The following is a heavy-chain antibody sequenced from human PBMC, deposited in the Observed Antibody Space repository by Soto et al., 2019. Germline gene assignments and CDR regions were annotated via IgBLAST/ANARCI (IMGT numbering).Heavy chain of an antibody. Sequence: GASVKVSCKASGGTFSSYAISWVRQAPGQGLEWMGGIIPIFGTANYAQKFQGRVTITADESTSTAYMELSSLRSEDTAVYYCARDYGDPLYYYYGMDVWGQGTTVTVSS. CDR3: ARDYGDPLYYYYGMDV. CDR1: GGTFSSYA. D-gene: IGHD4-17*01. V-gene: IGHV1-69*13. CDR2: IIPIFGTA. J-gene: IGHJ6*02.